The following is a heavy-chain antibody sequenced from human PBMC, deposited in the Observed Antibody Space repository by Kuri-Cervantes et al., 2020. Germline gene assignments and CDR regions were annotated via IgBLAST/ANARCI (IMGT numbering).Heavy chain of an antibody. CDR3: ARDSGYSSSWYDYYYYGMDV. CDR2: ISYDGSNK. Sequence: GGSLRLSCAASGFTFSSYGMHWVRQAPGKGLEWVAVISYDGSNKYYADSVKGRFTISRDNSKNTLYLQMNSLRAEDTAVYYCARDSGYSSSWYDYYYYGMDVWGQGTTVTVSS. V-gene: IGHV3-30*03. J-gene: IGHJ6*02. D-gene: IGHD6-13*01. CDR1: GFTFSSYG.